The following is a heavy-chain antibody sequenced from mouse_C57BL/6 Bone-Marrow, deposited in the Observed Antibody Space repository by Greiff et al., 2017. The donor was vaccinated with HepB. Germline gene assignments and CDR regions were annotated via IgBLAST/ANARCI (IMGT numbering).Heavy chain of an antibody. CDR3: ARNYGSSPPGFAY. Sequence: QVQLQQSGPGLVQPSQSLSITCTVSGFSFTSYGVHWVRQSPGKGLEWLGVIWSRGSTDYNAAFISRLSISKDNSTSQVFFKMNSLQADDTAIYYCARNYGSSPPGFAYWGQGTLVTVSA. V-gene: IGHV2-2*01. CDR2: IWSRGST. J-gene: IGHJ3*01. D-gene: IGHD1-1*01. CDR1: GFSFTSYG.